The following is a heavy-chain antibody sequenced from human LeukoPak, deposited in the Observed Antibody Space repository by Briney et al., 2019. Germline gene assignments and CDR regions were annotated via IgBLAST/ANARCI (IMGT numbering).Heavy chain of an antibody. CDR2: ISGSGGST. J-gene: IGHJ4*02. CDR3: AKDLNAVGEGRFDY. CDR1: GFTFSSYA. Sequence: PGGSLRLSCAASGFTFSSYAMSWVRQTPGKGLEWVSAISGSGGSTYYADSVKGRFTISRDNSKNTLYLQMNSLRAEDTAVYYCAKDLNAVGEGRFDYWGQGTLVTVSS. V-gene: IGHV3-23*01. D-gene: IGHD2-2*01.